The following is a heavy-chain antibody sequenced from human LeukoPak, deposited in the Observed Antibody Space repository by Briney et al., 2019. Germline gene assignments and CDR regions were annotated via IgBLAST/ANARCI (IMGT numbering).Heavy chain of an antibody. V-gene: IGHV4-59*01. D-gene: IGHD6-13*01. CDR1: GGSIGSYY. CDR2: IYYSGST. CDR3: ARDQAAAGYYYYYYGMDV. J-gene: IGHJ6*02. Sequence: SETLSLTCTVSGGSIGSYYWSWIRQPPGKGLEWIGYIYYSGSTNYNPSLKSRVTISVDTSKNQFSLKLSSVTAADTAVYYCARDQAAAGYYYYYYGMDVWGQGTTVTVSS.